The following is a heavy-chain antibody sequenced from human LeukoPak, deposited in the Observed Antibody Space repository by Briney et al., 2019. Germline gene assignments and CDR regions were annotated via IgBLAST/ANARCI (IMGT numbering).Heavy chain of an antibody. V-gene: IGHV3-21*04. CDR2: ISSSSSYI. J-gene: IGHJ4*02. D-gene: IGHD3-9*01. Sequence: GGSLRLSCAASGFTFSSYTMNWVRQAPGKGLEWVSYISSSSSYIYYADSVKGRFTISRDNAKNSLYLQMNSLRAEDTAVYYCARVVLRYYLDYWGQGTLVTVSS. CDR1: GFTFSSYT. CDR3: ARVVLRYYLDY.